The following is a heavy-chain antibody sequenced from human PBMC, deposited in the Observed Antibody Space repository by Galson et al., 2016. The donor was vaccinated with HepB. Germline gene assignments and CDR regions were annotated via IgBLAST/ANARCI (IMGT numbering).Heavy chain of an antibody. J-gene: IGHJ1*01. V-gene: IGHV3-7*01. CDR3: ARDLDKNYDQGYFQH. Sequence: SLRLSCAASGLIFSNYDFHWVRQAPGKGLEWVANIKQDGSEKYYVDSVKGRFTISRDNAKNSLYLQMNSLRAEDTAVYYCARDLDKNYDQGYFQHWGQGTLVTVSS. CDR2: IKQDGSEK. CDR1: GLIFSNYD. D-gene: IGHD1-7*01.